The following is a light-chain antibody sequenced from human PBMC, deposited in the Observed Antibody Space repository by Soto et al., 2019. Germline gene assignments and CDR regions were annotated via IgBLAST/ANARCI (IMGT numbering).Light chain of an antibody. Sequence: DIQMTQSPSALSASVGDRVTITCRASQSISTGLAWYQQKPGKAPKLLIYKASSLEGGVPSRFSGSGSGTEFNITITSLQPDAFATYYCQQYNTYPLAFGGGASVDTK. CDR3: QQYNTYPLA. CDR1: QSISTG. J-gene: IGKJ4*01. V-gene: IGKV1-5*03. CDR2: KAS.